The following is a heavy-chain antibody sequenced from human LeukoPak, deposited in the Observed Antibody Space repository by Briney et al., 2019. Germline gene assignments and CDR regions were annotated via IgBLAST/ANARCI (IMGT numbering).Heavy chain of an antibody. CDR3: ARGRIAVAGTFWY. V-gene: IGHV1-8*01. CDR2: MNPNSGNT. CDR1: GYTFTSYD. D-gene: IGHD6-19*01. J-gene: IGHJ4*02. Sequence: ASVKVSCTASGYTFTSYDINWVRQATGQGLEWMGWMNPNSGNTGYAQKFQGRVTMTRNTSISTAYMELSSLRSEDTAVYYCARGRIAVAGTFWYWGQGTLVTVSS.